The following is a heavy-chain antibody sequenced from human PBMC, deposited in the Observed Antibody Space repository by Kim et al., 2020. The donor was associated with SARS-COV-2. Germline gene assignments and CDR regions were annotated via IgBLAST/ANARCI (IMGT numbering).Heavy chain of an antibody. CDR3: ARGARYSGYDYAY. Sequence: ASVKVSCKASGYTFTSYDINWVRQATGQGLEWMGWMNHNSGNTGYAQKFQGRVTMTRNTSISTAYMELSSLRSEDTAVYYCARGARYSGYDYAYWGQGTLVTVSS. V-gene: IGHV1-8*01. J-gene: IGHJ4*02. D-gene: IGHD5-12*01. CDR1: GYTFTSYD. CDR2: MNHNSGNT.